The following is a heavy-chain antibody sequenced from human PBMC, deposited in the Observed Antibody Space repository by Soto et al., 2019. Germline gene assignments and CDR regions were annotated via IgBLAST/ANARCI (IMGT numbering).Heavy chain of an antibody. CDR2: ISYDGSNK. J-gene: IGHJ4*02. Sequence: RLSCAASGFTFSSYGMHWVRQAPGKGLEWVAVISYDGSNKYYADSVKGRFTISRDNSKNTLYLQMNSLRAEDTAVYYCAKAHPDSSGYYLDYWGQGTMVTVSS. D-gene: IGHD3-22*01. V-gene: IGHV3-30*18. CDR3: AKAHPDSSGYYLDY. CDR1: GFTFSSYG.